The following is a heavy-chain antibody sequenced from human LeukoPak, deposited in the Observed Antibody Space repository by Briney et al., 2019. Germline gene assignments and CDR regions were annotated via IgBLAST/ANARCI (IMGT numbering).Heavy chain of an antibody. V-gene: IGHV3-21*01. J-gene: IGHJ6*03. CDR3: ARVTAGATTLNYYYYSMDV. Sequence: GGSLRLSCVGSGFAFNTYTITWVRQAPGKGLEWDSSITSTSAYRQYADSVRGRFTISRDNTKNALYLQMNSLGAEDTAVYHCARVTAGATTLNYYYYSMDVWGKGTTVTVSS. D-gene: IGHD1-26*01. CDR2: ITSTSAYR. CDR1: GFAFNTYT.